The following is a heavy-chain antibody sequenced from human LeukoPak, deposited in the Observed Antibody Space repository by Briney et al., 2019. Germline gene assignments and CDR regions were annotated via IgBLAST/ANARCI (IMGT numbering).Heavy chain of an antibody. CDR3: ARDSVVGATNAFDI. Sequence: ASVKVSCKASGYTFTGYFIHWVRQAPGQGLEWMGWISAYNGNTNYAQKLQGRVTMTTDTSTSTACMELRSLRSDDTAVYYCARDSVVGATNAFDIWGQGTMVTVSS. D-gene: IGHD1-26*01. J-gene: IGHJ3*02. V-gene: IGHV1-18*04. CDR1: GYTFTGYF. CDR2: ISAYNGNT.